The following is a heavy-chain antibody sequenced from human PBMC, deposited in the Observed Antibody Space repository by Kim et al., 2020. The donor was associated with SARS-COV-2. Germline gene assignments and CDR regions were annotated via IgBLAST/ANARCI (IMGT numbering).Heavy chain of an antibody. Sequence: GGSLRLSCAASGFTFRTYGMHWVRQAPGKGLEWVAFIWSDANTKYYADAVRGRFTISRDNSKNTLSLQMNSLRVEDTAVYYCTGDPPQSGYAFAVWGHGTVVTVSP. J-gene: IGHJ3*01. V-gene: IGHV3-33*08. CDR3: TGDPPQSGYAFAV. CDR2: IWSDANTK. D-gene: IGHD3-22*01. CDR1: GFTFRTYG.